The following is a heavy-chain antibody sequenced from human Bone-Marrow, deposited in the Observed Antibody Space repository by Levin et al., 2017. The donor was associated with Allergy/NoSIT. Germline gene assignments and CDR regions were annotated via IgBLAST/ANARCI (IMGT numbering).Heavy chain of an antibody. V-gene: IGHV3-21*01. J-gene: IGHJ6*02. D-gene: IGHD1-26*01. CDR1: GFTFSSYS. CDR3: ARPLPMPVGATRYYYGMDV. CDR2: ISSSSSYI. Sequence: GESLKISCAASGFTFSSYSMNWVRQAPGKGLEWVSSISSSSSYIYYADSVKGRFTISRDNAKNSLYLQMNSLRAEDTAVYYCARPLPMPVGATRYYYGMDVWGQGTTVTVSS.